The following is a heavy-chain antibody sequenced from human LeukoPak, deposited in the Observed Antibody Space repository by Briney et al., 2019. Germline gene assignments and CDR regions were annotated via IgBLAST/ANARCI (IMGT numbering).Heavy chain of an antibody. V-gene: IGHV4-59*01. D-gene: IGHD6-6*01. CDR1: GGSISSYY. J-gene: IGHJ6*02. Sequence: PSETPSLTCTVSGGSISSYYWSWIRQPPGKGLEWIGYIHYSGSTNYNPSLKSRVTISVDTSKNQFSLKLSSVTAADTAVYFCAGDPSSYYYGMDVWGQGTTVTVSS. CDR3: AGDPSSYYYGMDV. CDR2: IHYSGST.